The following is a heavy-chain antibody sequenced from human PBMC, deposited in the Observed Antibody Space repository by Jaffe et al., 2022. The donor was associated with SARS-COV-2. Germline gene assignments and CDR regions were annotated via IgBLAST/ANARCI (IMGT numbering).Heavy chain of an antibody. CDR1: GGSISSGSYY. CDR2: IYTSGST. Sequence: QVQLQESGPGLVKPSQTLSLTCTVSGGSISSGSYYWSWIRQPAGKGLEWIGRIYTSGSTNYNPSLKSRVTISVDTSKNQFSLKLSSVTAADTAVYYCARDKGDSSGFTNWFDPWGQGTLVTVSS. CDR3: ARDKGDSSGFTNWFDP. V-gene: IGHV4-61*02. J-gene: IGHJ5*02. D-gene: IGHD6-19*01.